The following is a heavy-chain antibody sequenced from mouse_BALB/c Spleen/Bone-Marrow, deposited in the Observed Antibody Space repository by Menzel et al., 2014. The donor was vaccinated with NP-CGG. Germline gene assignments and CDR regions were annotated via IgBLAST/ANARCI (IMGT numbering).Heavy chain of an antibody. Sequence: VQLQQSGAEPVKPGASVKLSCTASGFNIKDTYMHWVKQRPEQGLEWIGRIDPANGNTKYDPKFQGKATITADTSSNTAYLQLSSLTSEDTAVYYCARSRDYGSSYYAMDYWGQGTSVTVSS. CDR1: GFNIKDTY. V-gene: IGHV14-3*02. J-gene: IGHJ4*01. D-gene: IGHD1-1*01. CDR2: IDPANGNT. CDR3: ARSRDYGSSYYAMDY.